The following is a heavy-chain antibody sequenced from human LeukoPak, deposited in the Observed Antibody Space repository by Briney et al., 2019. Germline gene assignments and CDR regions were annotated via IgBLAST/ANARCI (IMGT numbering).Heavy chain of an antibody. CDR1: GYTFTSYY. CDR3: ARDPRYCTNGVCYTDAFDI. V-gene: IGHV1-46*01. J-gene: IGHJ3*02. Sequence: ASVKVSCKASGYTFTSYYMHWVRQAPGQGLEWMGIINPSGGSTSYAQKFQGRVTMTRDMSTSTVYMELSSLRSEDTAVYYCARDPRYCTNGVCYTDAFDIWGQGTMVTVSS. D-gene: IGHD2-8*01. CDR2: INPSGGST.